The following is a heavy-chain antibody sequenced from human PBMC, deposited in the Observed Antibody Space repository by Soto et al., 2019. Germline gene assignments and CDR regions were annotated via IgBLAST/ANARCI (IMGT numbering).Heavy chain of an antibody. Sequence: QLQLQESGPGLVKPSETLSLTCTVSGGSISSSSYYWGWIRQPPGKGLEWIGSIYYSGSTYYNPSLKSRVTISVDTSKNHFSLHLSSVTAADTAVYSCASHPATYPPLIVGLRWYFDLWGRGTLVTVSS. V-gene: IGHV4-39*01. D-gene: IGHD1-26*01. CDR1: GGSISSSSYY. J-gene: IGHJ2*01. CDR3: ASHPATYPPLIVGLRWYFDL. CDR2: IYYSGST.